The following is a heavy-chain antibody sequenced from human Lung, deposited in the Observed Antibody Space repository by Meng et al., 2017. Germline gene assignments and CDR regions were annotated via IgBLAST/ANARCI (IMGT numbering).Heavy chain of an antibody. CDR1: EASSNDYY. V-gene: IGHV4-34*05. D-gene: IGHD5-12*01. Sequence: EPLGVSSVVSEASSNDYYWRWLRQTLGKGQEWIGELNQSARPNYNPSPESRATTSVDTSQNTLSLKLSSVTAADSAVYYCARGTITMANDFDYWGQGTLVTVSS. CDR2: LNQSARP. CDR3: ARGTITMANDFDY. J-gene: IGHJ4*02.